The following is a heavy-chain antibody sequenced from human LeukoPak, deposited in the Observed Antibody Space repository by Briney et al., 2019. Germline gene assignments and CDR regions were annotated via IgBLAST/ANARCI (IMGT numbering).Heavy chain of an antibody. V-gene: IGHV1-46*01. J-gene: IGHJ4*02. Sequence: ASVKVSCKASGYTFTSYHLHWVRQAPGQGLEWMGIIYSSGDVRGHAQNFQGRVTMTRDTSTSTIYLGLSSLESEDTAVYYCARETPDAYNFDYWGQGTLVTVSS. CDR2: IYSSGDVR. D-gene: IGHD1-1*01. CDR3: ARETPDAYNFDY. CDR1: GYTFTSYH.